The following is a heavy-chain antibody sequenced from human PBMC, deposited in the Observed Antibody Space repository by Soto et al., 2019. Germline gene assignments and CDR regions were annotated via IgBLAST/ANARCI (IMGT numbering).Heavy chain of an antibody. CDR2: IIPFSGTA. CDR1: GGTFSTFG. J-gene: IGHJ4*02. Sequence: ASVKVSCKASGGTFSTFGFSWVRQAPGQGLEWMGGIIPFSGTAKYSQKFEDRITVTADESTSTVYMDLTSLTSEDTAIYYCARSAPMDAGDKYYYDFWGQGALVTVS. D-gene: IGHD3-16*01. V-gene: IGHV1-69*13. CDR3: ARSAPMDAGDKYYYDF.